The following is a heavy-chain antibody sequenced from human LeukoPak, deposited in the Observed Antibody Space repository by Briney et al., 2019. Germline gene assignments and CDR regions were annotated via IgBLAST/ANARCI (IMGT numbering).Heavy chain of an antibody. CDR2: IYYSGST. V-gene: IGHV4-59*01. J-gene: IGHJ5*02. Sequence: SETLSLTCTVSGGSISSYYWSWIRQPPGKGLEWIGYIYYSGSTHYNPSLESRVTISVDTSKNQFSLKLSSVTAADTAVYYCARGDSSSWDPITNRFDPWGQGTLVTVSS. D-gene: IGHD6-13*01. CDR3: ARGDSSSWDPITNRFDP. CDR1: GGSISSYY.